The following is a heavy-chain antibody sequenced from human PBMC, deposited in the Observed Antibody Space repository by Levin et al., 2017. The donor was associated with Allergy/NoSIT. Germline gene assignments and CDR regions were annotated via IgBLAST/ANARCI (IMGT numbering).Heavy chain of an antibody. Sequence: ASVKVSCKASGGTFSSYAISWVRQAPGQGLEWMGGIIPIFGTANYAQKFQGRVTITADESTSTAYMELSSLRSEDTAVYYCARDDYGDYDYYGMDVWGQGTTVTVSS. CDR3: ARDDYGDYDYYGMDV. V-gene: IGHV1-69*13. J-gene: IGHJ6*02. CDR1: GGTFSSYA. CDR2: IIPIFGTA. D-gene: IGHD4-17*01.